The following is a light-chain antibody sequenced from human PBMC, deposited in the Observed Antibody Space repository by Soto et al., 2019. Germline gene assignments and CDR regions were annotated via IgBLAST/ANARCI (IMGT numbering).Light chain of an antibody. Sequence: EIVLTQSPATLSLSPGERATLSCRASQSVSSYLAWYQQKPGQAPRLLFYDASNRATGIPARFSGSVSGADFTLNISSLEPEDFAVYYCQQRSNWPPWAFGQGTKVEI. CDR3: QQRSNWPPWA. J-gene: IGKJ1*01. CDR1: QSVSSY. V-gene: IGKV3-11*01. CDR2: DAS.